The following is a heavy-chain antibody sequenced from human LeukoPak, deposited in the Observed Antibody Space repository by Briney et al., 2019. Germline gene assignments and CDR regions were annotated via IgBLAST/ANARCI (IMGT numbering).Heavy chain of an antibody. D-gene: IGHD6-13*01. Sequence: SETLSLTCTVSGGSISSSSYYWGWIRQPPGKGLEWIGSIYYSGSTNYNPSLKSRVTISVDTSKNQFSLKLSSVTAADTAVYYCARGYSSSWYGYFDYWGQGTLVTVSS. J-gene: IGHJ4*02. CDR2: IYYSGST. V-gene: IGHV4-39*07. CDR1: GGSISSSSYY. CDR3: ARGYSSSWYGYFDY.